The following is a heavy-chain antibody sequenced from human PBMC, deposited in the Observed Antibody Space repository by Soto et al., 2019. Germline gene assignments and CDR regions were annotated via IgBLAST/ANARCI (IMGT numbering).Heavy chain of an antibody. CDR3: ARHVSGENYFDY. D-gene: IGHD7-27*01. CDR2: ISTSTGKT. Sequence: QVQLVQSGAEVKKPGASLRVSCKASGYTFNTYGISWVRQAPGKGLEWMGWISTSTGKTNYAHNCQERVTMTTESAPTTAYVELPSLTSDEKAVYYCARHVSGENYFDYWGRGTLVTVSS. CDR1: GYTFNTYG. V-gene: IGHV1-18*04. J-gene: IGHJ4*02.